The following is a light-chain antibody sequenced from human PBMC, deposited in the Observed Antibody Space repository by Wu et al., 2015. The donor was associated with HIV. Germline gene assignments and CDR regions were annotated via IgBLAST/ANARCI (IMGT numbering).Light chain of an antibody. V-gene: IGKV1-5*03. J-gene: IGKJ1*01. CDR2: KTS. CDR1: QNIFSW. Sequence: DIQMTQFPSTLSASVGDRVTITCRASQNIFSWLAWYQQKPGKAPKLLIYKTSSLESGVPSRFSGSGSGTEFTLTISSLQPDDFATYYCQQYNSYRTFAQGTKVEIK. CDR3: QQYNSYRT.